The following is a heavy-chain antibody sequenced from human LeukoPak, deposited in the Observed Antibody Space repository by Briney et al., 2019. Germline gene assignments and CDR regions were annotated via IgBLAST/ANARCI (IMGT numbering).Heavy chain of an antibody. Sequence: GASVKVSCKASGYTFTSYYMHWVRQAPGQGLEWMGIINPSGGSTSYAQKFQGRVTMTRDTSTSTVYMELSSLRSEDTAVYYCARDHLGYCSSTSCYTKVLYYYYGMDVWGQGTTVTVSS. CDR1: GYTFTSYY. V-gene: IGHV1-46*01. D-gene: IGHD2-2*02. CDR3: ARDHLGYCSSTSCYTKVLYYYYGMDV. J-gene: IGHJ6*02. CDR2: INPSGGST.